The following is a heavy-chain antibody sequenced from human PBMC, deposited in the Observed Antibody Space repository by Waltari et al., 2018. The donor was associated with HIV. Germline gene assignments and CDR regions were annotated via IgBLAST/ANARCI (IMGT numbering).Heavy chain of an antibody. CDR2: INQSGRT. J-gene: IGHJ5*02. CDR1: GGSFSGYY. Sequence: QVQLQQWGAGLLKPSETLSLTCAVYGGSFSGYYWRWIRQPPGKGLEWIGEINQSGRTNYNPSLKSRRAISVDTSKNQFSLKLSSVTAADTAVYYCARGRGYSYGANWFDPWGQGTLVTVSS. CDR3: ARGRGYSYGANWFDP. D-gene: IGHD5-18*01. V-gene: IGHV4-34*01.